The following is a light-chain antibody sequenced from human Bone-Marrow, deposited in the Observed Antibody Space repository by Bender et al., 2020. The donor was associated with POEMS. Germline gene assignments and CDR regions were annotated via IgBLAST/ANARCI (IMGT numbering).Light chain of an antibody. CDR3: CSYANTRSWV. CDR2: EVN. J-gene: IGLJ3*02. Sequence: QSALTQPPSASGSPGQSVTISCTGTTNDVGDYNYVSWYQHHPGKAPKLMIFEVNKRPSGVSNRFSGSKSGNTASLSISGLQAEDEADYYCCSYANTRSWVFGGGTKVTVL. V-gene: IGLV2-8*01. CDR1: TNDVGDYNY.